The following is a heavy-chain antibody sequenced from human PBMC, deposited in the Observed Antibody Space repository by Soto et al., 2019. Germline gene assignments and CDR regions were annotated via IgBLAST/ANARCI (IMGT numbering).Heavy chain of an antibody. CDR3: AKDTGPN. J-gene: IGHJ4*02. CDR1: GFTFDNYA. V-gene: IGHV3-9*01. CDR2: ISWNSNTI. Sequence: SVRLSCAASGFTFDNYAMHWVRQAPGKGLEWASGISWNSNTIAYADSVKGRFTISRDNAKNSLYLQMNSLRAEDTAFYYCAKDTGPNWGQGTLVTVSS.